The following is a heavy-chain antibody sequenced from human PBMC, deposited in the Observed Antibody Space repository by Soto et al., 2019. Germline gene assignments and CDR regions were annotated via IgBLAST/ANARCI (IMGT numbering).Heavy chain of an antibody. CDR3: ATSQKGYNWNYFDH. CDR1: GGSVSGSYYY. V-gene: IGHV4-39*01. CDR2: VFHTGFT. Sequence: SETLSLTCAVSGGSVSGSYYYWAWLRQSPGKGPEWIGSVFHTGFTSYNPSLESRVSVSVDTSKSQFSLKLSAVTASDTAVYYCATSQKGYNWNYFDHWGQGALVTVSS. D-gene: IGHD1-1*01. J-gene: IGHJ4*02.